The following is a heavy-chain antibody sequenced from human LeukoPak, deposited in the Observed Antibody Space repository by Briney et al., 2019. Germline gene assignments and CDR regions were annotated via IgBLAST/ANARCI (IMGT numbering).Heavy chain of an antibody. Sequence: SETLSLTCTVSGGSISRSSYYWGWIRQPPGKGLEWIGSIYYSGSTYYNPSLKSRVTISVDTSKNQFSLKLSSVTAADTAVYYCARREVDTAMGYFDYWGQGALVTVSS. CDR1: GGSISRSSYY. CDR2: IYYSGST. D-gene: IGHD5-18*01. CDR3: ARREVDTAMGYFDY. V-gene: IGHV4-39*01. J-gene: IGHJ4*02.